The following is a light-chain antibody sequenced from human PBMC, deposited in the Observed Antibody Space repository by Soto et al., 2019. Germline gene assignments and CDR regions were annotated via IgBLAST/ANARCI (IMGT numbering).Light chain of an antibody. CDR1: QSVSSN. CDR2: GAS. V-gene: IGKV3-15*01. J-gene: IGKJ4*01. CDR3: QQSNDWPLT. Sequence: EIVMTQSPATLSVSPGERATLSCRASQSVSSNLAWYQQKPGQAPRLLIYGASTRATSIPARFSGSGSGTEFTLTISSLQSEDFAVYYCQQSNDWPLTFGGGTKVEIK.